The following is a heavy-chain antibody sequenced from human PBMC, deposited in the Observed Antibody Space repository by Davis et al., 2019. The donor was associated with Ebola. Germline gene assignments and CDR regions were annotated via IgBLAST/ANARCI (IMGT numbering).Heavy chain of an antibody. CDR3: ARDFVTTVN. Sequence: LSLTCAASGFTFSSHWMSWVRQAPGTGLERVANIKQDGSEKYYVDSVKGRFTISRDNAKNSLYLQMNSLRAEDTAVYYCARDFVTTVNWGQGTLVTVSS. CDR2: IKQDGSEK. CDR1: GFTFSSHW. D-gene: IGHD4-17*01. J-gene: IGHJ4*02. V-gene: IGHV3-7*01.